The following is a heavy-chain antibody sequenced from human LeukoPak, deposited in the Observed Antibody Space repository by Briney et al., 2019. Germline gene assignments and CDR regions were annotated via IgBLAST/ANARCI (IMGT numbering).Heavy chain of an antibody. J-gene: IGHJ4*02. CDR2: ISGSGGST. CDR3: AKVRYSGYDPINYFDY. Sequence: GGSLRLSCAASGFTFSSYAMIWVRQAPGKGLEWVSAISGSGGSTYYADSVKGRFTISRDNSKNTLYLQMNSLRAEDTAVYYCAKVRYSGYDPINYFDYWGQGTLVTVSS. V-gene: IGHV3-23*01. CDR1: GFTFSSYA. D-gene: IGHD5-12*01.